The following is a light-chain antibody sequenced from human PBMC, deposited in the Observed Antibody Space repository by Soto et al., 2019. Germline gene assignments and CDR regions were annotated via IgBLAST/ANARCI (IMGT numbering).Light chain of an antibody. CDR3: QQSYNAPIT. J-gene: IGKJ5*01. CDR2: VAS. CDR1: QIFLYSSNNKNY. Sequence: IVMTESPDSLALSLGERATFKCKSSQIFLYSSNNKNYLAWYQQKPGKAPQLLIYVASRLESGVPSRFSGSGSGTDFTLTISSLQPEDFATYYCQQSYNAPITFGQGTRLEIK. V-gene: IGKV4-1*01.